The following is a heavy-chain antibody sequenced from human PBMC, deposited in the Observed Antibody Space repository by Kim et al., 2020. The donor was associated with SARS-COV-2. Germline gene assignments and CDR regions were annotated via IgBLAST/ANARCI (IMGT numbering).Heavy chain of an antibody. J-gene: IGHJ4*02. CDR3: ARARGSYYYDFDY. Sequence: YAGSVTGRFTNSRDTSKNTVYLQMNSLRAEDKAVYYCARARGSYYYDFDYWGQGTLVTVSS. D-gene: IGHD1-26*01. V-gene: IGHV3-33*01.